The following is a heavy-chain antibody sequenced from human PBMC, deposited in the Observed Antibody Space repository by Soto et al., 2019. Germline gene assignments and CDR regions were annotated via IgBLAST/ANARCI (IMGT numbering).Heavy chain of an antibody. V-gene: IGHV1-18*01. J-gene: IGHJ6*02. CDR2: ISAYNGNT. CDR1: GYTFTSYG. CDR3: ARDPNMVRGVIYYYGMDV. D-gene: IGHD3-10*01. Sequence: ASVKVSCKASGYTFTSYGISWVRQAPGQGLEWMGWISAYNGNTNYAQKLQGRVTMTTDTSTSTAYMELRSLRSDDTAVYYCARDPNMVRGVIYYYGMDVWGQGTTVTVSS.